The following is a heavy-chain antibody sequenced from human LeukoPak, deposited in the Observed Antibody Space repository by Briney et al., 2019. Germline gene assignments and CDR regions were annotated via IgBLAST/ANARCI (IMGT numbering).Heavy chain of an antibody. J-gene: IGHJ4*02. V-gene: IGHV3-21*04. D-gene: IGHD4-17*01. CDR2: IWSDSAEI. Sequence: GGSLRLSCAASGFIFSRYTINWVRQAPGKGLEWVSSIWSDSAEIHYADSVKGRFTISRDNSKNTLFLQMNSLRAEDTAVYYCARRGESASYGDYRFDYWGQGTLVTVSS. CDR1: GFIFSRYT. CDR3: ARRGESASYGDYRFDY.